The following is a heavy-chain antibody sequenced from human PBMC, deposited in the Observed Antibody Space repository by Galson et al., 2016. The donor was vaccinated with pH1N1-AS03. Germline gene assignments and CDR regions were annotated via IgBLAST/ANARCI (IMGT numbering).Heavy chain of an antibody. D-gene: IGHD3-10*01. CDR2: IIPFFGSA. J-gene: IGHJ6*02. CDR3: ARGKWFGERAYYYYSGMDV. V-gene: IGHV1-69*06. Sequence: SVKLSCKAAGGSFGNFVFTWVRQAPGQGLEWVGGIIPFFGSANYTQTLQDRVEITVDKSTRTVDMELRRLRYEDTAVYYCARGKWFGERAYYYYSGMDVWGQGTTVTVSS. CDR1: GGSFGNFV.